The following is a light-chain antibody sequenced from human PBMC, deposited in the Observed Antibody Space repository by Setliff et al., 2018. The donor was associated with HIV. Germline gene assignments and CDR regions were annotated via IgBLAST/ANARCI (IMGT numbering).Light chain of an antibody. CDR1: SNDIASSDY. CDR3: SSSTTDTSDV. CDR2: HVS. Sequence: QSALTQPASVSGSPGQSITISCTGTSNDIASSDYVSWYQQHLGKAPKLIIYHVSHRPSGVSHRFSAFKSGHTASLTISVLQADDEADYYCSSSTTDTSDVFGTGTRSPS. V-gene: IGLV2-14*03. J-gene: IGLJ1*01.